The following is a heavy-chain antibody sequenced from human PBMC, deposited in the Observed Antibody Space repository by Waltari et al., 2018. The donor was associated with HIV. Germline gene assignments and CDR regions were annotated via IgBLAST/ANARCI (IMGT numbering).Heavy chain of an antibody. Sequence: QLIQSTSALKRPGASVTISCQVSGDPLRDLSMQWVRQGRGQRLEWMGGFDPKNGKPVYSQRFWGRVSLAEDTSEDTAFLELNRLTSDDTAVYYCVTLYNESPLYSNFWGRGTLVTV. CDR2: FDPKNGKP. D-gene: IGHD2-15*01. J-gene: IGHJ1*01. CDR3: VTLYNESPLYSNF. CDR1: GDPLRDLS. V-gene: IGHV1-24*01.